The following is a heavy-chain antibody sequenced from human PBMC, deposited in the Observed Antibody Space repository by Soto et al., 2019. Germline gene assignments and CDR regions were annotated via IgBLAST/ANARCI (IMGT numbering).Heavy chain of an antibody. CDR2: ISYDGSNK. Sequence: PGGSLRLSCVASGFTFSSYGMHWVRQAPGKGLEWVAVISYDGSNKYYADPVKGRFTISRDNSKNTLYLQMNSLRAEDTAVYYCAKRLWFEPSNGMDVWGQGTTVTVSS. J-gene: IGHJ6*02. D-gene: IGHD3-10*01. V-gene: IGHV3-30*18. CDR1: GFTFSSYG. CDR3: AKRLWFEPSNGMDV.